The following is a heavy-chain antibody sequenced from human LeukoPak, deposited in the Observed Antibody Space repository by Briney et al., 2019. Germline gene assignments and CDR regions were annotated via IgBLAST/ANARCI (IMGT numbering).Heavy chain of an antibody. V-gene: IGHV3-7*03. CDR1: GGSISSSNW. CDR2: IKQDGSEK. Sequence: PSETLSLTCAVSGGSISSSNWWSWVRQAPGKGLEWVANIKQDGSEKYYVDSVKGRFTISRDDAKNSLYLQMNSLRAEDTAVYYCARTVVVVPAATDWELERHYYFDYWGQGTLVTVSS. D-gene: IGHD2-2*01. CDR3: ARTVVVVPAATDWELERHYYFDY. J-gene: IGHJ4*02.